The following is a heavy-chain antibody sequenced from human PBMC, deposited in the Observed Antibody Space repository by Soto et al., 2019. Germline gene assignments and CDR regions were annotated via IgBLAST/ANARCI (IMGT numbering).Heavy chain of an antibody. J-gene: IGHJ4*02. CDR3: AMAHY. V-gene: IGHV3-23*01. CDR1: GFTFSSHV. Sequence: GGSLRLSCAASGFTFSSHVMRWVRQAPGKGLEWVSSTNPSGDMSYYADSVKGRFTISRDNSKNALYLQMNSLRAEDTAVYYCAMAHYWGQGTLVTVSS. CDR2: TNPSGDMS.